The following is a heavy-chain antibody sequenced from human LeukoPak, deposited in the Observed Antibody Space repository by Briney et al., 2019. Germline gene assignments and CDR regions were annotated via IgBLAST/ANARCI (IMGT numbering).Heavy chain of an antibody. CDR3: ARDPTTVTKGLDI. Sequence: SETLSLTCTVSGGSMTSHYWSWIRQPPGKGLEWIGYISYIGSTNDNPSLKSRVTISVDTSKNQFSLKLSSVTAADAAVYFCARDPTTVTKGLDIWGQGTMVTVSS. CDR1: GGSMTSHY. J-gene: IGHJ3*02. V-gene: IGHV4-59*11. D-gene: IGHD4-17*01. CDR2: ISYIGST.